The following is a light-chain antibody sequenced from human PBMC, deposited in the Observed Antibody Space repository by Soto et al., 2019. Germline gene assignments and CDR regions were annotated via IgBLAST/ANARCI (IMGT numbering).Light chain of an antibody. CDR3: SSYTTTTRL. CDR2: EVS. Sequence: QSALTQPASVSGSPGQSITISCTGTSSDIGSNNYVSWFQQRPGKAPTLIIYEVSNRPSGVSTHFSGSKSGNTASLTISGLLPEDEAEYYCSSYTTTTRLFGGGTQVTVL. V-gene: IGLV2-14*01. J-gene: IGLJ3*02. CDR1: SSDIGSNNY.